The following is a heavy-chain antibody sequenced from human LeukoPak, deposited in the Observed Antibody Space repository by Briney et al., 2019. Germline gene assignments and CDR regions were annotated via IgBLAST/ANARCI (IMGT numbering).Heavy chain of an antibody. Sequence: PSETLSLTCTVAGGSIRSYYWSWIRQPPGQALAWTGYIYYSGSTNDYPFLQSRVTISVDTSKIQFSLKLSSVTAADTAVYYCARAYSSGWDYFDYWGQGTLVTVSS. V-gene: IGHV4-59*01. D-gene: IGHD6-19*01. CDR2: IYYSGST. J-gene: IGHJ4*02. CDR1: GGSIRSYY. CDR3: ARAYSSGWDYFDY.